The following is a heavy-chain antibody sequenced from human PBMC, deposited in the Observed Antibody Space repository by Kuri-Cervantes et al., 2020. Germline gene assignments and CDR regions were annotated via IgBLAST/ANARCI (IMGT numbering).Heavy chain of an antibody. V-gene: IGHV3-11*01. D-gene: IGHD6-13*01. CDR2: ISSSGSTI. CDR3: AREGGIAAAGRYWYFDL. Sequence: GESLKISCAASGFTFSDYYMSWIRQAPGKGLEWVSYISSSGSTIYYADSVKGRFTISRDNAKSSLYLQMNSLRAEDTAVYYCAREGGIAAAGRYWYFDLWGRGTLVTVSS. J-gene: IGHJ2*01. CDR1: GFTFSDYY.